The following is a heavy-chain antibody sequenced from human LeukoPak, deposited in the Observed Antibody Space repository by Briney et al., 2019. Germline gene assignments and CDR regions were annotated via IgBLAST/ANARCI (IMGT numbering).Heavy chain of an antibody. V-gene: IGHV4-34*01. J-gene: IGHJ4*02. Sequence: ETLSLTCAVYGGSFSGYYWSWIRQPPGKGLEWIGEINHSGSTNYNPSLKSRVTISVDTSKNQFSLKLSSVTAADTAVYYCARTPYGGNSYFDYWGQGTLVTVSS. CDR3: ARTPYGGNSYFDY. D-gene: IGHD4-23*01. CDR1: GGSFSGYY. CDR2: INHSGST.